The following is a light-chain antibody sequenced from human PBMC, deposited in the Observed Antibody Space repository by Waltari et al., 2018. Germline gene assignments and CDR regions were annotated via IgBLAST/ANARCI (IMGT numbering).Light chain of an antibody. J-gene: IGLJ2*01. Sequence: QPALSQPASVSGSPGQSITISCSGTSSDIGAYNFVSWYQQHPGKAPKIVIYEVTERPSVVANRFSGSKSGNTASLTISGLQAEDEADYYCCSYAGPNLPVLFGGGTRLNVL. CDR1: SSDIGAYNF. V-gene: IGLV2-23*02. CDR2: EVT. CDR3: CSYAGPNLPVL.